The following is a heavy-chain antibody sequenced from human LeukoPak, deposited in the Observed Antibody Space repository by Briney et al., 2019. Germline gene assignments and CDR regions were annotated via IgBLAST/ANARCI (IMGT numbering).Heavy chain of an antibody. D-gene: IGHD2-15*01. CDR1: GLSFSAYK. V-gene: IGHV3-74*01. Sequence: GGSLRLSCAASGLSFSAYKMHWVRHAPRKGLVWVSRISTDGYTTDYADFVQGRFTASRDNTKNTWSLEMNSLRAEDTAVYYCVVGGSPGYWGQGTLVTVSS. J-gene: IGHJ4*02. CDR2: ISTDGYTT. CDR3: VVGGSPGY.